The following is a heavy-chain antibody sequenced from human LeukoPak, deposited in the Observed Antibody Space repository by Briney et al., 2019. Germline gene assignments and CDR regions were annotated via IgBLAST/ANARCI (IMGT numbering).Heavy chain of an antibody. CDR2: VYYSGDT. V-gene: IGHV4-39*01. D-gene: IGHD2-2*01. J-gene: IGHJ4*01. CDR3: ARLTAPQHY. Sequence: PSETLSLTCTVSGGSITSNSYYWGWIRQPPGKGLEWIGSVYYSGDTWYNPSLKSRVTISIDTSKSQFSLKVSSVTASDTAVYYCARLTAPQHYWGHGTLFTVSS. CDR1: GGSITSNSYY.